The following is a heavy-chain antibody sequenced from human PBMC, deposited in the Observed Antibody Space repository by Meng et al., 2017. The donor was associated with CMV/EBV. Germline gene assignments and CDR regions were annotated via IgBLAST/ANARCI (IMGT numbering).Heavy chain of an antibody. Sequence: GGSLRLSCAASGFTFDNYAMSWVRQAPGKGLEWVSGISGSAGRTFYADSVKGRFTISRNIAKSTLYLQMNSLRAENSALYYRAKDTFPATSGLYRSEPFDHWGQGTLVTVSS. CDR1: GFTFDNYA. D-gene: IGHD2-15*01. CDR3: AKDTFPATSGLYRSEPFDH. V-gene: IGHV3-23*01. J-gene: IGHJ4*02. CDR2: ISGSAGRT.